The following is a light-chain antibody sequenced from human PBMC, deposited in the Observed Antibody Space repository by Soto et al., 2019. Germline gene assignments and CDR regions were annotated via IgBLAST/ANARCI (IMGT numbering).Light chain of an antibody. CDR1: SSDVGGYNY. J-gene: IGLJ1*01. CDR3: SSYTASSTLEV. V-gene: IGLV2-14*01. Sequence: SVLTQPRSVSGSPGQSVTISCTGTSSDVGGYNYVSWYQQHPGKAPKLMIYEVSDRPSGVSNRFSGSKSGNTASLTISRLQTEDEADYYCSSYTASSTLEVFGTGTKVTVL. CDR2: EVS.